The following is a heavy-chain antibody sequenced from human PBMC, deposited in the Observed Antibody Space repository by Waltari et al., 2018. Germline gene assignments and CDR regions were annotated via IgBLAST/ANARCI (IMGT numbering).Heavy chain of an antibody. Sequence: EVQLVESGGGLVKPGESLRLYCAASAFSLSNHWVAWLRQAPGKGLEWVGRIKSEADGGTTDYVAPVKGRFTVSRDGSKNTVFLQMNSLKSDDTAMYYCTTEMGDSKSFYNFNYWGQGTLVTVSS. D-gene: IGHD3-22*01. CDR2: IKSEADGGTT. CDR1: AFSLSNHW. CDR3: TTEMGDSKSFYNFNY. V-gene: IGHV3-15*01. J-gene: IGHJ4*02.